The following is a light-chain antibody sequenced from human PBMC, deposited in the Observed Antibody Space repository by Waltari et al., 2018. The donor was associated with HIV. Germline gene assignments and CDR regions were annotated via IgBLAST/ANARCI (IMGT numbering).Light chain of an antibody. V-gene: IGLV2-14*01. CDR3: SSYTKTLYVI. Sequence: QSALTQPASVSGSPGQSITISCTGTRNAVGGYTYVSWYQHHPVKAPKLMIYDVTTRPSGVSDRFSGSKSGNTASLTISGLQAEDEADYYCSSYTKTLYVIFGGGTKLTVL. CDR2: DVT. CDR1: RNAVGGYTY. J-gene: IGLJ2*01.